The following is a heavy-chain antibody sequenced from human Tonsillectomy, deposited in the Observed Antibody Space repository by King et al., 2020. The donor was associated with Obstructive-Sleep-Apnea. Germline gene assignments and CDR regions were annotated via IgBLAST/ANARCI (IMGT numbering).Heavy chain of an antibody. D-gene: IGHD1-26*01. CDR3: ARDLGEGSEIYYYYPMDV. J-gene: IGHJ6*02. CDR1: GGTFSSYG. V-gene: IGHV1-69*12. CDR2: IIPMFGTP. Sequence: QLVQSGAEVKKPGSSVKVSCKASGGTFSSYGISWVRQAPGQGLEWMGGIIPMFGTPKYAQKFQGRVTITADESTSTAYMELTRLRSEDTAVYYCARDLGEGSEIYYYYPMDVWGQGNTVTVSS.